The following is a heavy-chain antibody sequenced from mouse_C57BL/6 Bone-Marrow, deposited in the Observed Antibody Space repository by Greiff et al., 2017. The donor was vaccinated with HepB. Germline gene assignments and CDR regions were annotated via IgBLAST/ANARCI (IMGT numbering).Heavy chain of an antibody. D-gene: IGHD2-1*01. J-gene: IGHJ3*01. Sequence: EVKLEESGGGLVQPGGSMKLSCVASGFTFSNYWMNWVRQSPEKGLEWVAQIRLKSDNYATHYAESVKGRFTISRDDSKSSVYLQMNNLRAEDTGIYYCTRGNYEAYWGQGTLVTVSA. CDR1: GFTFSNYW. CDR2: IRLKSDNYAT. CDR3: TRGNYEAY. V-gene: IGHV6-3*01.